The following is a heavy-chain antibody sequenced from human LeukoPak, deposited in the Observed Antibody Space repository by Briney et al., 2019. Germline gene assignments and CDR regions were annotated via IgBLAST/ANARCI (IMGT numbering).Heavy chain of an antibody. CDR2: IYPGDSET. V-gene: IGHV5-51*01. J-gene: IGHJ4*02. CDR3: ARGGMATIVDY. D-gene: IGHD5-24*01. Sequence: GESLKISCGGFGYSFTNYWIGWVRQMPGKGLEWMGIIYPGDSETRYSPSFNGQVTISADKSINTAYLQWSSLKASDTAMYYCARGGMATIVDYWGQGTLVTVSS. CDR1: GYSFTNYW.